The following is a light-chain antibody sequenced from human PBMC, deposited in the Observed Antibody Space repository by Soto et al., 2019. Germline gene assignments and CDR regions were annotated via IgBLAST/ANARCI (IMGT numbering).Light chain of an antibody. CDR1: QGISSA. J-gene: IGKJ4*01. V-gene: IGKV1-13*02. CDR2: DAS. CDR3: QQFQSYALT. Sequence: AIQLTQSPSSLSASVGDRVTITCRASQGISSALAWYQHKPGRAPRLLIYDASSLQSGVSSRFSGSGSGTDLSLNIISLNPEYFATYYCQQFQSYALTFGGGTKLKIK.